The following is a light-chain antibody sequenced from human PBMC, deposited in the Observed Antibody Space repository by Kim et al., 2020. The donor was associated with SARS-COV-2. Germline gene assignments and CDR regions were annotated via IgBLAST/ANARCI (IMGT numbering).Light chain of an antibody. J-gene: IGKJ4*01. Sequence: ATVNCKSSQSLFYSSINKNYLAWYQQRPGQPPRLLIYWASTRQYGVPDRVSGSGSGTDFTLTISSLQAEDVALYYCQQYYSSPLTFGGGTKVDIK. V-gene: IGKV4-1*01. CDR2: WAS. CDR1: QSLFYSSINKNY. CDR3: QQYYSSPLT.